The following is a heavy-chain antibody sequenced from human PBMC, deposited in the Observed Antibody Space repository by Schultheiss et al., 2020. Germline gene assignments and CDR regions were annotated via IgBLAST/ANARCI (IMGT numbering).Heavy chain of an antibody. CDR1: GYYISSGHY. D-gene: IGHD2-15*01. CDR2: IYHSGGT. CDR3: ARLRCSGGSCWGGDYYYMDV. V-gene: IGHV4-38-2*02. J-gene: IGHJ6*03. Sequence: SETLSLTCTVSGYYISSGHYWGWIRQPPGKGLEWVGTIYHSGGTYYNPSLKSQVAISVDTSKNQFSLKLSSVTAADTAVYYCARLRCSGGSCWGGDYYYMDVWGKGTTVTVSS.